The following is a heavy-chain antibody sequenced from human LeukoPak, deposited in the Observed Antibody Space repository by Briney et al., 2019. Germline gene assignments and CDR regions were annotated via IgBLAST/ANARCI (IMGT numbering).Heavy chain of an antibody. CDR1: GYTFTGYY. J-gene: IGHJ5*02. CDR3: AAPLYGSGSWTWFDP. Sequence: ASVKVSCKASGYTFTGYYMHWVREAPGQGLKWMGWINPNSGGTNYAQKFQGRVTMTRDTSISTAYMELSRLRSDDTAVYYCAAPLYGSGSWTWFDPWGQGTLVTVSS. D-gene: IGHD3-10*01. V-gene: IGHV1-2*02. CDR2: INPNSGGT.